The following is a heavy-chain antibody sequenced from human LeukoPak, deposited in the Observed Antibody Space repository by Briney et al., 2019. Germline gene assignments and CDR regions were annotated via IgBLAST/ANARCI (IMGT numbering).Heavy chain of an antibody. D-gene: IGHD2-15*01. CDR2: ICPGDSDT. Sequence: GESLKISCQGSGYSFTSYWIGWVRQMPGKGLEWMGMICPGDSDTRYSPSFQGQVTISADKSISTAYLQWSSLEASDTAMYYCARRVAAMGAFDIWGQGTMVTVSS. CDR3: ARRVAAMGAFDI. V-gene: IGHV5-51*01. CDR1: GYSFTSYW. J-gene: IGHJ3*02.